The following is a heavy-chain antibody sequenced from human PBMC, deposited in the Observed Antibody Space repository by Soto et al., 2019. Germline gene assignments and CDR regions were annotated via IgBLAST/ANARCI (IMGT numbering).Heavy chain of an antibody. CDR3: ARVNYGDYYYGMDV. CDR1: GGSINYSY. J-gene: IGHJ6*02. V-gene: IGHV4-59*01. CDR2: ISYTGSA. D-gene: IGHD4-17*01. Sequence: SETLSLTCTVSGGSINYSYWTWIRQPPGKGLEWIGYISYTGSANYNASLKSRLTISVDTSKNQFSLKLSSVTAADTALYYCARVNYGDYYYGMDVWGQGTTLTVSS.